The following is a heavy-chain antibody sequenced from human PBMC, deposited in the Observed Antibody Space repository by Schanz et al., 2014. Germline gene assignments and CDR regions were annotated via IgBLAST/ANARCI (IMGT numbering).Heavy chain of an antibody. D-gene: IGHD2-2*01. V-gene: IGHV4-34*01. CDR3: ARWDQLLSGRDGFDI. J-gene: IGHJ3*02. CDR1: GGSFSGYY. Sequence: QVQLQQWGAGVLKPSETLSLTCAVYGGSFSGYYWSWIRQPPGKGLEWIGEINHSGSTNYNPSLKSRVTIPEDTSKSQFSLKLSSVTAADTAVYYCARWDQLLSGRDGFDIWGQGTLATVSS. CDR2: INHSGST.